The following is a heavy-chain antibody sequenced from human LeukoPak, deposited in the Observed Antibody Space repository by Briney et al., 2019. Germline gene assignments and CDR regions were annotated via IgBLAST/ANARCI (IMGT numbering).Heavy chain of an antibody. V-gene: IGHV1-8*01. CDR2: LNPNSGNT. CDR3: ANNVPAATEGPYYYYYGMDV. J-gene: IGHJ6*02. CDR1: GYTFTSYD. D-gene: IGHD2-2*01. Sequence: EASVKVSCKASGYTFTSYDINRVRQATGQGPEWMGWLNPNSGNTGYAQKFQGRVTMTRNTSISTAYMDLSSLRSEDTAVYYCANNVPAATEGPYYYYYGMDVWGQGTTVTVSS.